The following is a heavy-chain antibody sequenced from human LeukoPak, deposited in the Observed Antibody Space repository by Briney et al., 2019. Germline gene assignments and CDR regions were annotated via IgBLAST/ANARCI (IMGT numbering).Heavy chain of an antibody. CDR2: INHSGST. CDR3: ARSPQGGRSYCSSTSCYGGWFDP. Sequence: SETLSLTCAVYGGSFSGYYWSWIRQPPGKGLEWIGEINHSGSTNYNPSLKSRVTISVDTSKNQFSLKLSSVTAADTAVYYCARSPQGGRSYCSSTSCYGGWFDPWGQGTLATVSS. D-gene: IGHD2-2*01. V-gene: IGHV4-34*01. J-gene: IGHJ5*02. CDR1: GGSFSGYY.